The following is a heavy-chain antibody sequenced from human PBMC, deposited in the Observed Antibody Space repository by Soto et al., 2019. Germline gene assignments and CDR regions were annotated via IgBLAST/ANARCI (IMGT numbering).Heavy chain of an antibody. CDR2: ISGSGNYT. V-gene: IGHV3-21*01. J-gene: IGHJ4*02. Sequence: GGCLSLSCAASGFPFSTYSMNWVRQAPGKGLEWVSSISGSGNYTHYADFLRGRFTISRDNAKTSLYLQMNSLRAEDTAVYYCAREGINNYNEYYFDSWGQGTVVTVSS. CDR1: GFPFSTYS. CDR3: AREGINNYNEYYFDS. D-gene: IGHD4-4*01.